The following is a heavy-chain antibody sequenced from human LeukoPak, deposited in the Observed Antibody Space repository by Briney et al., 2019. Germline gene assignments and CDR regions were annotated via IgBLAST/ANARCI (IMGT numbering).Heavy chain of an antibody. Sequence: GGSLRLSCAASGFTFSNYGMDWVRQAPGKGLEWVSSISTSSSYIFYADSVKGRFTISRDNAKNSLYLQMNSLRAEDTAMYFCARNRYGYGSGGYSPEHFHHWGQGTLVTVSS. V-gene: IGHV3-21*01. CDR2: ISTSSSYI. D-gene: IGHD3-22*01. CDR1: GFTFSNYG. J-gene: IGHJ1*01. CDR3: ARNRYGYGSGGYSPEHFHH.